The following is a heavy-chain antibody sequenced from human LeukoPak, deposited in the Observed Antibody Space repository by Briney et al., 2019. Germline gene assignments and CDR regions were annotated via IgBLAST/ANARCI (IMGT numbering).Heavy chain of an antibody. CDR3: ARAEAAGDNRGGYYYFYMDV. Sequence: GGSLRLSCAASGFIFSSYEMNWVRQAPGKGLEWLSYISSGRTTYYADSVKGRFTISRDNSKNTLYLQMNSLRAEDTAVYYCARAEAAGDNRGGYYYFYMDVWGKGTTVTVSS. D-gene: IGHD6-25*01. J-gene: IGHJ6*03. CDR2: ISSGRTT. V-gene: IGHV3-48*03. CDR1: GFIFSSYE.